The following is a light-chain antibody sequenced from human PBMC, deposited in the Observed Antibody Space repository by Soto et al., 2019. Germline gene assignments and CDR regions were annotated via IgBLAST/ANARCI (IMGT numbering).Light chain of an antibody. CDR3: TSYTTTSTGV. Sequence: QSALTQPASVSGSPGQSITISCSGTSSDVGGYNSVAWYQQHAGKAPKLMIYEVSNRPSGVSHRFSGSKSGKTASLTISGLPAEDEADYYCTSYTTTSTGVFGGGTKLTVL. CDR1: SSDVGGYNS. CDR2: EVS. V-gene: IGLV2-14*01. J-gene: IGLJ3*02.